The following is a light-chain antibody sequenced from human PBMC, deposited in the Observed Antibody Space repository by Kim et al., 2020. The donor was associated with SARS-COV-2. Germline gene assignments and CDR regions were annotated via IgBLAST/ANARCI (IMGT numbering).Light chain of an antibody. J-gene: IGKJ1*01. CDR3: QQRSDWPPWT. CDR2: DAS. Sequence: SPGERDTLSCRASQSVGNYLAWYQQKPGQVPRLLIYDASNRATGIPARFSASGSGTGFTLTISSLEPEDFAVYYCQQRSDWPPWTFGPGTKVDIK. CDR1: QSVGNY. V-gene: IGKV3-11*01.